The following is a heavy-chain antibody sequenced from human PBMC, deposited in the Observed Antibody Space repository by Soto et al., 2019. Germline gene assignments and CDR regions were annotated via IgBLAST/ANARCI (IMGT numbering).Heavy chain of an antibody. Sequence: AGGSLRLSCAASGFTFSSYAMHWVRQAPGKGLEWVAIISYDGSNKYYADSVKGRFTISRDNSKNTLYLQMNSLRGEDTAVYYCAKGNGGSYGLPFDYWGQGTLVTVSS. CDR2: ISYDGSNK. CDR3: AKGNGGSYGLPFDY. J-gene: IGHJ4*02. D-gene: IGHD1-26*01. V-gene: IGHV3-30*18. CDR1: GFTFSSYA.